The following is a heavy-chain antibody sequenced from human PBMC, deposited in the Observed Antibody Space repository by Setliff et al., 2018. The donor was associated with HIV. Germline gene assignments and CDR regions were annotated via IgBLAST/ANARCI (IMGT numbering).Heavy chain of an antibody. J-gene: IGHJ6*03. CDR2: IYTSGST. CDR1: GGSISSYY. D-gene: IGHD3-10*01. CDR3: ARTFVVFRVRGVSSVYMDV. V-gene: IGHV4-4*07. Sequence: KPSETLSLTCTVSGGSISSYYWSWIRRPAGKGLEWIGHIYTSGSTNYSPSVKSRVTISVDTSKNQFSLKLSSVTAADTAAYYCARTFVVFRVRGVSSVYMDVWGKGTTVTVSS.